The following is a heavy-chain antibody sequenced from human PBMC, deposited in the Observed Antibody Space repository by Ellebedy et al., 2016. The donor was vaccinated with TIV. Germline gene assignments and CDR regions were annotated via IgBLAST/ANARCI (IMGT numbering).Heavy chain of an antibody. J-gene: IGHJ6*02. D-gene: IGHD5-12*01. CDR1: GFTFSSYS. CDR3: ARVVDGYDYSSYYYYGMDV. Sequence: GGSLRLSCAASGFTFSSYSMNWVRQAPGKGLEWVSSISSSSSYIYYADSVKGRFTISRDNAKNSLYLQMNSRRAEDTAVYYCARVVDGYDYSSYYYYGMDVWGQGTTVTVSS. V-gene: IGHV3-21*01. CDR2: ISSSSSYI.